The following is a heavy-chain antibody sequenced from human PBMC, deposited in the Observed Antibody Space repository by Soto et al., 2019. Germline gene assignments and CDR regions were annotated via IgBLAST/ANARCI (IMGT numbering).Heavy chain of an antibody. CDR2: IIPIFGTA. CDR3: AGGLYYDILTGYYNPDHYYGMDV. J-gene: IGHJ6*02. D-gene: IGHD3-9*01. Sequence: ASVKVSCKASGGTFSSYAISWVRQAPGQGLEWMGGIIPIFGTANCAQKFQGRVTITADESTSTAYMELSSLRSEDTAVYYCAGGLYYDILTGYYNPDHYYGMDVWGQGTTVTVSS. CDR1: GGTFSSYA. V-gene: IGHV1-69*13.